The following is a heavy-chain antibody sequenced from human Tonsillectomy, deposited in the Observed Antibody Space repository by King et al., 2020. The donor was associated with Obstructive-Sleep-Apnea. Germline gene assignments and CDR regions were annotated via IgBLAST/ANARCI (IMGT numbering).Heavy chain of an antibody. V-gene: IGHV3-72*01. CDR1: GFTFSDHY. Sequence: VQLVESGGGLVQPGGSLRLSCAASGFTFSDHYMDWVRQAPGKGLEWVGRTRNKANSYTTEYAASVKGRFTISRDDSKNSLYLQMNSLKTEDTAVYYCARERGYSGYALKNSYYYYYYGMDVWGQGTTVTVSS. J-gene: IGHJ6*02. CDR2: TRNKANSYTT. CDR3: ARERGYSGYALKNSYYYYYYGMDV. D-gene: IGHD5-12*01.